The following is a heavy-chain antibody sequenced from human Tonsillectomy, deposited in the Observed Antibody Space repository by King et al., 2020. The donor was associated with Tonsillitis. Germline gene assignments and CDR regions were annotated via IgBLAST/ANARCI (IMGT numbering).Heavy chain of an antibody. V-gene: IGHV3-30*01. CDR3: ARGQEQWMESAFFQH. J-gene: IGHJ1*01. Sequence: VQLVESGGGAVQPGRSLRLSCAASGFIFSSYAMHWVRQAPGKGLEWVAVISYDGSNRYYADSVKGRFTISRDNSKNTLFLQMNSLRSEDTAIYYCARGQEQWMESAFFQHWRQGTLVTVSS. CDR1: GFIFSSYA. CDR2: ISYDGSNR. D-gene: IGHD1-1*01.